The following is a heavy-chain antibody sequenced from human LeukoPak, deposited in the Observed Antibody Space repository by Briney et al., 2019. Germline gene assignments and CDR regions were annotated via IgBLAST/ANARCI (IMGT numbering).Heavy chain of an antibody. V-gene: IGHV4-34*01. CDR2: INHSGST. D-gene: IGHD6-13*01. CDR1: GGSFSGYY. Sequence: PSETLSLTCAVYGGSFSGYYWSWIRQPPGKGLEWIGEINHSGSTNYNPSLKSRVTISVDTSKNQFSLKLSSVTAADTAVYYCATITAAGNEEFDYWGQGTLVTVSS. CDR3: ATITAAGNEEFDY. J-gene: IGHJ4*02.